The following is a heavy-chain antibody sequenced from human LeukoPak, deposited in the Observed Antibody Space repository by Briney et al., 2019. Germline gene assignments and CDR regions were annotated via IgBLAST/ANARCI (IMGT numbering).Heavy chain of an antibody. D-gene: IGHD2-21*01. V-gene: IGHV4-61*05. Sequence: SETLSLTRTVSGGSISSSSYYWGWIRQPPGKGLEWIGYIYYSGSTNYNPSLKSRVTISVDTSKNQFSLKLSSVTAADTAVYYCARVLAYCGGDCPYYYYYYMDVWGKGTTVTVSS. CDR3: ARVLAYCGGDCPYYYYYYMDV. J-gene: IGHJ6*03. CDR2: IYYSGST. CDR1: GGSISSSSYY.